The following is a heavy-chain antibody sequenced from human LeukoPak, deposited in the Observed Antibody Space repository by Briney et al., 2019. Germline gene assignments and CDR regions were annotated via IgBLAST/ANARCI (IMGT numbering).Heavy chain of an antibody. CDR3: ARDHNPRFDP. J-gene: IGHJ5*02. Sequence: PRASVKVSCKASGYTFTSYGISWVRQAPGQGLEWLGWIGASTGDTNYTQNLQGRVPLPTDTSTNTAYMALRGLRSDDTAVYYCARDHNPRFDPWGQGTLVTVSS. CDR2: IGASTGDT. V-gene: IGHV1-18*01. CDR1: GYTFTSYG.